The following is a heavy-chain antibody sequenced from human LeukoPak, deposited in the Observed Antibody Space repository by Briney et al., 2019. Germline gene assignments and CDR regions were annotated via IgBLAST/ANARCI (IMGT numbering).Heavy chain of an antibody. D-gene: IGHD1-26*01. CDR2: INPNSGGT. V-gene: IGHV1-2*02. Sequence: GASVKVSCKASGYTFTGYYMHWVRQAPGQGLEWMGWINPNSGGTNYAQKFQGRVTMTRDTSISTAYMELSRLRSDDTAVYYCARAHTRANERIVGATAPLSWGQGTLVTVSS. CDR1: GYTFTGYY. J-gene: IGHJ5*02. CDR3: ARAHTRANERIVGATAPLS.